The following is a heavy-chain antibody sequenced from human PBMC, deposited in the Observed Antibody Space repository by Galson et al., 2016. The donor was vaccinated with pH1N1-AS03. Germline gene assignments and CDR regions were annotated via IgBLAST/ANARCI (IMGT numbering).Heavy chain of an antibody. J-gene: IGHJ3*01. Sequence: SLTLSCAASGFTFEDHAMHWVRQIPGRGLEWVSHISRNSGKLGNAASVNGRFTIYRDNAKNSVYLQMNRLRLEDTAFYYCARDRLWSGDNEPFDLWGQGTVVTVS. CDR1: GFTFEDHA. CDR3: ARDRLWSGDNEPFDL. D-gene: IGHD3-3*01. CDR2: ISRNSGKL. V-gene: IGHV3-9*01.